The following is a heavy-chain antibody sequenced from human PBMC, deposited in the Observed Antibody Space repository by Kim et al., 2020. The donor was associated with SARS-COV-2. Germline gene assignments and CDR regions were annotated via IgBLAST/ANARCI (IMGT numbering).Heavy chain of an antibody. D-gene: IGHD3-22*01. Sequence: SETLSLTCTVYGGSFSGYYWSWIRQPPGKGLEWIGEINHSGSTNYNPSLKSRVTISVDTSKNQFSLKLSSVTAADTAVYYCARGGRYDRSVNFDYWGERTLVTVSS. CDR3: ARGGRYDRSVNFDY. CDR1: GGSFSGYY. J-gene: IGHJ4*02. CDR2: INHSGST. V-gene: IGHV4-34*01.